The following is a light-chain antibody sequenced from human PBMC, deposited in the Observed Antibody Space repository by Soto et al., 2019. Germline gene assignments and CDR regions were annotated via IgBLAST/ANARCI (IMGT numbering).Light chain of an antibody. J-gene: IGKJ4*01. V-gene: IGKV3-20*01. Sequence: EIVLTQSPGTPNSSPGESVTLSCRASQSVTSTYLAWYQHKPGQAPRLLISGASSKAAGVPDRFTGSGSATDFTLAISRLEPEDFAVYFCQQYGDSPLTFGGGTKVDIK. CDR3: QQYGDSPLT. CDR2: GAS. CDR1: QSVTSTY.